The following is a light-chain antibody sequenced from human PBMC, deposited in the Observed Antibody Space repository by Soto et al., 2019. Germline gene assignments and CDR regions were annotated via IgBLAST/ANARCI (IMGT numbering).Light chain of an antibody. CDR3: QQYNSFSLT. J-gene: IGKJ4*01. Sequence: IQMTQSPSSLSASVVDRVTITCRASQSISNLLAWYQQKPGQAPKLLIYDASNLESGVPSRFSGSGSGTEFTLTISGLQPDDFASYYCQQYNSFSLTFGGGTKVDIK. CDR2: DAS. CDR1: QSISNL. V-gene: IGKV1-5*01.